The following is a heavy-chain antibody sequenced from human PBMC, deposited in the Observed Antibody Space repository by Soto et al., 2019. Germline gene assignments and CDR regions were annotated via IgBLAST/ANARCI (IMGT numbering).Heavy chain of an antibody. D-gene: IGHD2-8*01. V-gene: IGHV1-69*12. CDR2: IIPIFDTT. CDR3: ARDNDRPQLGGNYYYILDV. J-gene: IGHJ6*02. Sequence: QVQLVQSGAELKKPGSSVKVSCKASGGTFSNYVINWVRQAPGQGLEWMGDIIPIFDTTHYAQNFQGRVTITADESTSTAYMELSGLRSDDTAVYYCARDNDRPQLGGNYYYILDVWGQGTTISVSS. CDR1: GGTFSNYV.